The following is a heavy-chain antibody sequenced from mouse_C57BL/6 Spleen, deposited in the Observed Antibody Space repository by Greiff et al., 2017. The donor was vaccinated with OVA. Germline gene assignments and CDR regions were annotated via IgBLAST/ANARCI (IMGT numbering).Heavy chain of an antibody. CDR2: ISDGGSYT. J-gene: IGHJ2*01. CDR3: ERVANWDVGNYFDY. V-gene: IGHV5-4*01. CDR1: GFTFSSYA. D-gene: IGHD4-1*01. Sequence: DVHLVESGGGLVKPGGSLKLSCAASGFTFSSYAMSWVRQTPDKRLEWVATISDGGSYTYYPDHVKGRFTISRDNAKNNLYLQRSHLKSEDTAMYYCERVANWDVGNYFDYWGQGTTLTVSS.